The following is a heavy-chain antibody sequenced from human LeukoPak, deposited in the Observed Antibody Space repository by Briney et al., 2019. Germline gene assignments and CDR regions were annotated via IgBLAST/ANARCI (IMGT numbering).Heavy chain of an antibody. CDR1: GFTFSDYY. Sequence: GGSLRLSCAASGFTFSDYYMSWIRQAPGKGLEWVAVIWYDGSNKYYADSVKGRFTISRDNSKNTLYLQMNSLRAEDTAVYYCARAYYDFWSGYYTGEYYGMDVWGQGTTVTVSS. V-gene: IGHV3-33*08. J-gene: IGHJ6*02. CDR2: IWYDGSNK. D-gene: IGHD3-3*01. CDR3: ARAYYDFWSGYYTGEYYGMDV.